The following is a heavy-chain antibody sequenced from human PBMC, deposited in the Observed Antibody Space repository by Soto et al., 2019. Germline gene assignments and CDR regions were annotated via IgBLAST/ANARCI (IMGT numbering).Heavy chain of an antibody. CDR2: ISGSGGST. CDR3: AKATRGGAATLIRDY. V-gene: IGHV3-23*01. Sequence: PGGSLRLSCAAAGFTFSIYAMSWVRQAPGKGLEWVSAISGSGGSTYYADSVKGRFTISRDNSKNTPYLQMNSLRADDTAVYYCAKATRGGAATLIRDYWGQGTLVTVSS. CDR1: GFTFSIYA. D-gene: IGHD6-13*01. J-gene: IGHJ4*02.